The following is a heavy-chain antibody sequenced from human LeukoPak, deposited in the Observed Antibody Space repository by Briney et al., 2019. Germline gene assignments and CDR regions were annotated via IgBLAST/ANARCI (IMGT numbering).Heavy chain of an antibody. CDR2: ISGFGGNT. J-gene: IGHJ4*02. V-gene: IGHV1-18*01. CDR3: ARSSGWYDY. CDR1: GYTFTSYG. D-gene: IGHD6-19*01. Sequence: ASVKVSCKASGYTFTSYGISWVRQAPGQGLEWMGWISGFGGNTAYAQKLQGRVTMTTDTSTSTAFLELRSLRSDDTAVYYCARSSGWYDYWGQGTLVTVSS.